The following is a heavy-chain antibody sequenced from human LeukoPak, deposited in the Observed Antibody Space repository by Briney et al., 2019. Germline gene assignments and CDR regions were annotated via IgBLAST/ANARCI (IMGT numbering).Heavy chain of an antibody. V-gene: IGHV3-21*01. CDR3: ARTTVAGTIQY. CDR1: GFTFSTFS. CDR2: ISRTGTSI. Sequence: PGGSLRLSCAASGFTFSTFSMAWVRQAPGKGLEWVSYISRTGTSIHYADSMRGRFTISRDNTKSSLYLQMNNLRVEDTALYFFARTTVAGTIQYWGQGTLVIVSS. D-gene: IGHD1-14*01. J-gene: IGHJ1*01.